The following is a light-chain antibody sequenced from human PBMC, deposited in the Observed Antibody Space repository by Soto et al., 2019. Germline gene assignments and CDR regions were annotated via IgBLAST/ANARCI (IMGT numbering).Light chain of an antibody. CDR1: QSITRY. CDR2: ATS. Sequence: DFQMTQSPSSLSASVGDRVNITCRASQSITRYLNWYQQKPGKAPNLLIYATSNLQTGVPLGFSGSGFGTDFTLTINNLQPEDFATYYCQQSYSVPRTFGGGTKVEI. V-gene: IGKV1-39*01. CDR3: QQSYSVPRT. J-gene: IGKJ4*01.